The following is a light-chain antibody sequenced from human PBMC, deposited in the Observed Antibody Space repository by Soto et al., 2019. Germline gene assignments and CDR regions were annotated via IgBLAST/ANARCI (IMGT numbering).Light chain of an antibody. J-gene: IGKJ2*01. CDR1: QDISNY. CDR2: AAS. Sequence: DIQMTQSPSSLSASVGDRVTITCQASQDISNYLNWYQQKPGKAPKLLIYAASNLETGVPSRFSGSGSGTDFTFTISSLQLEDIATYYCQQYDNLPYTFGQGTKLEIK. CDR3: QQYDNLPYT. V-gene: IGKV1-33*01.